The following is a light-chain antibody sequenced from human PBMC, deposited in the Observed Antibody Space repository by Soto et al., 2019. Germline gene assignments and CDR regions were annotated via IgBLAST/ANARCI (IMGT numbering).Light chain of an antibody. Sequence: EIVLTQSPATLSLSPGERATISCRASQSVSRFFVWYQQKRGQPPRLLIYDASIRATGIPVRFSGSGSGTDFTLTIRSLEPEDFAVYYCQHRLSWPLTFGGGTTVEMK. J-gene: IGKJ4*01. CDR1: QSVSRF. CDR3: QHRLSWPLT. CDR2: DAS. V-gene: IGKV3-11*01.